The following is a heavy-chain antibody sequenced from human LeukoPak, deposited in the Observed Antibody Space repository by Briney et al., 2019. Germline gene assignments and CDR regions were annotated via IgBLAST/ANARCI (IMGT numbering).Heavy chain of an antibody. CDR1: GFTFSSYA. D-gene: IGHD2-2*01. CDR2: ISGSGGST. Sequence: GGSLRLSFAASGFTFSSYAMSWVRQAPGKGLEWVSAISGSGGSTYYADSVKGRFTISRDNSKNTLYLQMNSLRAEDTAVYYCAKDPFQEAGRRSSTSLPVDYWGQGTLVTVSS. J-gene: IGHJ4*02. V-gene: IGHV3-23*01. CDR3: AKDPFQEAGRRSSTSLPVDY.